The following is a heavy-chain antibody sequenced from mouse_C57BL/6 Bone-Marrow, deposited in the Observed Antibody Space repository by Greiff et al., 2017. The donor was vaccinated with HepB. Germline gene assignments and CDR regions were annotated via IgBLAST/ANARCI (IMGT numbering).Heavy chain of an antibody. D-gene: IGHD1-1*01. J-gene: IGHJ2*01. V-gene: IGHV1-80*01. CDR3: ARGGGFDYYGSRAYYFDY. CDR1: GYAFSSYW. CDR2: IYPGDGDT. Sequence: QVQLQQSGAELVKPGASVKISCKASGYAFSSYWMNWVKQRPGKGLEWIGQIYPGDGDTNYNGKFKGKATLTADKSSSTAYMQLSSLTSEDSAVYFGARGGGFDYYGSRAYYFDYWGQGTTLTVSS.